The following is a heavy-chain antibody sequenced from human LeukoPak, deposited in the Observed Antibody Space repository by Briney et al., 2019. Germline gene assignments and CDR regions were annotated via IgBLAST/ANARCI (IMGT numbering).Heavy chain of an antibody. V-gene: IGHV3-7*01. Sequence: PGGSLRLSCEASGFTFSTYAMSWVRQAPGKGLEWVANIKPDGSEKECVDSVKGRFTISRDNARNSLYLQMDSLRAEDTAVYYCARGVLPGVIHWSLDFWGQGALVTVSS. D-gene: IGHD2-2*02. CDR2: IKPDGSEK. CDR3: ARGVLPGVIHWSLDF. J-gene: IGHJ4*02. CDR1: GFTFSTYA.